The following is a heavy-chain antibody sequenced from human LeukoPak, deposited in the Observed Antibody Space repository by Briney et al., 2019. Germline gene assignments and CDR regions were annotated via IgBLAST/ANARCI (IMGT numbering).Heavy chain of an antibody. D-gene: IGHD1-26*01. V-gene: IGHV3-21*01. J-gene: IGHJ6*03. CDR3: ARGQGGAAYYYYYYMDV. CDR2: ISSSSSYI. Sequence: GGSLRLSCAASGFTFSSYSMNWVRQAPGKGLEWVSSISSSSSYIYYADSVKGRFTISRDNAKNSLYLQMNSLRAEDTAVYYCARGQGGAAYYYYYYMDVWGKGTTVTVSS. CDR1: GFTFSSYS.